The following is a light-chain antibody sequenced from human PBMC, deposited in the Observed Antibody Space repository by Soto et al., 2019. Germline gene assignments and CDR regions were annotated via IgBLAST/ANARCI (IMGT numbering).Light chain of an antibody. J-gene: IGKJ1*01. CDR3: QQSYGTPWT. Sequence: DIQMTQSPSSLSASVGDRVTITCRASQRISSFLSWYLQKPGKAPKLLIFDASNLQSGVPSRFSGSGSGTDFTLTISTLQPEDFATYYCQQSYGTPWTFGQGTKVDIK. V-gene: IGKV1-39*01. CDR1: QRISSF. CDR2: DAS.